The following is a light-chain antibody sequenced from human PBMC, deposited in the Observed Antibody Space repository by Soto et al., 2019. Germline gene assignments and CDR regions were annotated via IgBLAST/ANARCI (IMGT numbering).Light chain of an antibody. J-gene: IGKJ1*01. V-gene: IGKV3-20*01. CDR3: QQYGNSPQT. CDR1: QIVSSNF. Sequence: ETVLTPSPGTLSLSPGERATLSCRASQIVSSNFLAWYQQKPGQAPRLLIYGASSRATGIPDRFTGSGSGTDFTLTSSRLEPEDFAVYYCQQYGNSPQTFGQGTKVDNK. CDR2: GAS.